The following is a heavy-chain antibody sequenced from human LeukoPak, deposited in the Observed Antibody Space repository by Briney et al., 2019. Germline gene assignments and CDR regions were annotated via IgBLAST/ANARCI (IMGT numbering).Heavy chain of an antibody. CDR2: IIPIFGTA. CDR3: AREVYIAVAGTNWFDP. J-gene: IGHJ5*02. CDR1: GGTFSSYA. D-gene: IGHD6-19*01. V-gene: IGHV1-69*13. Sequence: SVKVSCKASGGTFSSYAISWVRQAPGQGLEWMGGIIPIFGTANYAQKFQGRVTITADESTSTAFTELSSLRSEDTAVYYCAREVYIAVAGTNWFDPWGQGTLVTVSS.